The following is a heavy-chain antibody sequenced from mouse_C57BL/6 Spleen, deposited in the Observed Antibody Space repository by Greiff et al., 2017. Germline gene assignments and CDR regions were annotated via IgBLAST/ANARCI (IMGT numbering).Heavy chain of an antibody. CDR1: GFNIKDYY. CDR2: IDPEDGET. Sequence: VQLQQSGAELVKPGASVKLSCTASGFNIKDYYMPWVKQRTEQGLEWIGRIDPEDGETKYAPKFQGKATITADTSSNTAYLQLSSLTSEDTAVYYCARRGYGSSLWFAYWGQGTLVTVSA. J-gene: IGHJ3*01. CDR3: ARRGYGSSLWFAY. D-gene: IGHD1-1*01. V-gene: IGHV14-2*01.